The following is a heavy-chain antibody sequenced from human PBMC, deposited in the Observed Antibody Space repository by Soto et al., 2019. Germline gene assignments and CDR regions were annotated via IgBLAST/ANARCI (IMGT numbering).Heavy chain of an antibody. CDR2: IFHSXSP. D-gene: IGHD1-26*01. CDR1: GASIRSHNR. Sequence: SXTXSRTCAVSGASIRSHNRWSWVRQPPGKGLERTGXIFHSXSPNYNKSLKXXLTISADXXKNQFSLKMSSVTAADTAVYYCARVYSGSYSDSWGRGTLVTVSS. V-gene: IGHV4-4*02. CDR3: ARVYSGSYSDS. J-gene: IGHJ4*02.